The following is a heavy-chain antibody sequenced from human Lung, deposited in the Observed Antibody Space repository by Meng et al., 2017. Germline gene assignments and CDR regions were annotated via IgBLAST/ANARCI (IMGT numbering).Heavy chain of an antibody. V-gene: IGHV4-34*01. D-gene: IGHD4-11*01. CDR3: ARGPTTMAHDLDY. CDR1: GGSFSDYY. CDR2: INHSGST. J-gene: IGHJ4*02. Sequence: QVLLQEWGEGLLKPSETLSLTCVVSGGSFSDYYWSWIRQPPGKGLEWIGEINHSGSTNYNPSLESRATISVDTSQNNLSLKLSSVTAADSAVYYCARGPTTMAHDLDYWGQGTLVTVSS.